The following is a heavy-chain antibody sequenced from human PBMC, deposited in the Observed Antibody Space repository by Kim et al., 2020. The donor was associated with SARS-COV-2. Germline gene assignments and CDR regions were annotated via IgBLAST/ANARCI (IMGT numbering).Heavy chain of an antibody. D-gene: IGHD5-12*01. CDR2: IYYGGST. V-gene: IGHV4-59*01. CDR3: ALLGPLRSFDY. Sequence: SETLSLTCTVSGGSISSYYWSWIRQPPGKGLEWIGYIYYGGSTNYNPSLKSRVTISVDTSKNQFSLKLSSVTAADTAVYYCALLGPLRSFDYWGQGTLVTVSS. CDR1: GGSISSYY. J-gene: IGHJ4*02.